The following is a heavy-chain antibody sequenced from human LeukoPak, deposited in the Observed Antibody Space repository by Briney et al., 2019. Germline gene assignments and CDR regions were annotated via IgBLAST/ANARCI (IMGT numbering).Heavy chain of an antibody. Sequence: PGGSLRLSCAASGFTFSSYSMNWVRQAPGKGLEWVSSISSSSYIYYADSVKGRFTISRDNAKNSLYLQMNSLRAEDTAVYYCARGDRQQDFDWLSNPFDYWGQGTLVTVSS. V-gene: IGHV3-21*01. CDR3: ARGDRQQDFDWLSNPFDY. CDR2: ISSSSYI. J-gene: IGHJ4*02. D-gene: IGHD3-9*01. CDR1: GFTFSSYS.